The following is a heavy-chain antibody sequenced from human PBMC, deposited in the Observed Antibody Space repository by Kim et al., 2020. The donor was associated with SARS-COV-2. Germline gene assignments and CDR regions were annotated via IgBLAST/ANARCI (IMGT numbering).Heavy chain of an antibody. CDR2: T. CDR3: AKDAFHYGMDV. D-gene: IGHD3-16*01. Sequence: TYYADYVKVRFTISRDNTKTALYLQMNSLRAEDTALFYCAKDAFHYGMDVWGQWTTVTVSS. V-gene: IGHV3-23*01. J-gene: IGHJ6*02.